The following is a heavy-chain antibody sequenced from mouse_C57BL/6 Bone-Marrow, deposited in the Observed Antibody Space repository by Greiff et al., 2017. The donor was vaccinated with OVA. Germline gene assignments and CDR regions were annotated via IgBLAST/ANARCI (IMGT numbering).Heavy chain of an antibody. D-gene: IGHD4-1*01. Sequence: QVQLQQPGAELVRPGSSVKLSCKASGYTFTSYWMDWVKQRPGQGLEWIGNIYPSDSETHYNQQFKDKATLTVDKSSSTAYMQLSSLTSEDSAVYYCARQRLGRGDLNYWGQGTTLTVSS. CDR3: ARQRLGRGDLNY. J-gene: IGHJ2*01. CDR2: IYPSDSET. V-gene: IGHV1-61*01. CDR1: GYTFTSYW.